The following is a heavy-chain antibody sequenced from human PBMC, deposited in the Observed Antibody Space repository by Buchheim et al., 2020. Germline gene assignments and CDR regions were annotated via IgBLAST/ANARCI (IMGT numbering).Heavy chain of an antibody. D-gene: IGHD5-12*01. J-gene: IGHJ4*02. CDR3: AREHTLRFDY. CDR1: AFTFSSYA. V-gene: IGHV3-30-3*01. Sequence: QVQLVESGGGVVQPGRSLRLSCAASAFTFSSYAMHWVRQAPGKGLEWVAVISYDGSNQHYADSVKGRFTISRDNSKNTLYVQMNSLRPEDTAVYYCAREHTLRFDYWGQGTL. CDR2: ISYDGSNQ.